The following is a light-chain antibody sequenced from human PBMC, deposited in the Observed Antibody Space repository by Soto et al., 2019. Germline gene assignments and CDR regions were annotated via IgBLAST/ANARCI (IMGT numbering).Light chain of an antibody. CDR3: AAWDDRLSGHVV. V-gene: IGLV1-47*01. CDR1: SSNIGSNY. J-gene: IGLJ2*01. Sequence: QPVLTQPPSASVTPGLRVTICCSVSSSNIGSNYVYWYQQLPGTAPKLLIYRNNQRPSGVPDRFSGSNSGTSASLAISGLRSEDEADYYCAAWDDRLSGHVVFGGGTKLTVL. CDR2: RNN.